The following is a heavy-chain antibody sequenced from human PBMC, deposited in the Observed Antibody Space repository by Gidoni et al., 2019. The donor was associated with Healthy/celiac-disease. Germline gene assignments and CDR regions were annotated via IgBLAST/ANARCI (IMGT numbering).Heavy chain of an antibody. CDR3: ARVEDGSGSYAY. J-gene: IGHJ4*02. CDR1: GGSFSGYY. Sequence: QVQLQQWGAGLLKPSETLSLTCAVYGGSFSGYYWSWIRQPPGKGLEWVGEIKHRGSTNYTPSLKSRVTISVDTPKNQFSLKLSSVTAADTAVYYCARVEDGSGSYAYWGQGTLVTVSS. V-gene: IGHV4-34*01. D-gene: IGHD3-10*01. CDR2: IKHRGST.